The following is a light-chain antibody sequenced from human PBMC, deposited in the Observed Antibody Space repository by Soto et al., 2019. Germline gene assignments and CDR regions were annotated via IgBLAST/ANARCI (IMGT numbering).Light chain of an antibody. CDR1: QTVNSW. CDR3: QQYNGYSRT. Sequence: DIQMTQSPSTLSASVGDRVTITCRASQTVNSWLAWYQQKPGKAPKLLIFDASNLESGVPSRFGGSGSGTEFTLTISSLQPDDFATFYCQQYNGYSRTFGQGTKVDIK. J-gene: IGKJ1*01. CDR2: DAS. V-gene: IGKV1-5*01.